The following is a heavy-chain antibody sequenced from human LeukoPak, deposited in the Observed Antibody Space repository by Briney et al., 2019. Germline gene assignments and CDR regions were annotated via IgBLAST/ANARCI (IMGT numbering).Heavy chain of an antibody. CDR3: AKDHLPNVEMATNVNY. CDR1: GFTFSSYA. D-gene: IGHD5-24*01. J-gene: IGHJ4*02. Sequence: GGSLRLSCAASGFTFSSYAMSWVRQAPGKGLEWVSAISGSGGSTYYADSVKGRFTISRDNSKNTLYLQMNSLRAEDTAVYYCAKDHLPNVEMATNVNYWGQGTLVTVSS. CDR2: ISGSGGST. V-gene: IGHV3-23*01.